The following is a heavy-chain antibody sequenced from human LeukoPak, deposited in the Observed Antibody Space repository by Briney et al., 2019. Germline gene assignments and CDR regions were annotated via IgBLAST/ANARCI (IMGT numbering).Heavy chain of an antibody. Sequence: ASVKVSCKASGGTFSSYTISWVRQAPGQGLEWMGRIIPILGIANYAQKFQGRVTITADKPTSTAYMELSSLRSEDTAVYYCARATYYYGSGSYWGFDYWGQGTLVTVSS. CDR1: GGTFSSYT. J-gene: IGHJ4*02. V-gene: IGHV1-69*02. CDR3: ARATYYYGSGSYWGFDY. D-gene: IGHD3-10*01. CDR2: IIPILGIA.